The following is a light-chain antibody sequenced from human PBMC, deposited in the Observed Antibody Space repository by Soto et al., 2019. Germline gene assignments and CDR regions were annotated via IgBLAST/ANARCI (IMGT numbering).Light chain of an antibody. CDR1: QSVSNNY. CDR3: QQRRNWPLT. V-gene: IGKV3D-20*02. Sequence: EIVLAQSPGTLSLSPGERATLSCRASQSVSNNYLAWYQQKPGQAPRLLIYGASNRATGIPDRFSGSGSGTDFTLTISSLEPEDFAVYYCQQRRNWPLTFGQGTRLEIK. CDR2: GAS. J-gene: IGKJ5*01.